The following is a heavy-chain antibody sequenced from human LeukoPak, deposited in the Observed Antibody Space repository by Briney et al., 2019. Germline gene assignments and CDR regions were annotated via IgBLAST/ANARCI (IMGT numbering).Heavy chain of an antibody. Sequence: HPGGSLRLSCAASGFSFSNHGMHWVRQAPGKRLEWVAVIWDDGNNKRYANSVNGRFTISRDNYENTLYLQMNGLTAEDTAMYYCARDSYQDYYGRFDPWGQGTLVIVSS. D-gene: IGHD3-10*01. J-gene: IGHJ5*02. CDR2: IWDDGNNK. CDR3: ARDSYQDYYGRFDP. V-gene: IGHV3-33*01. CDR1: GFSFSNHG.